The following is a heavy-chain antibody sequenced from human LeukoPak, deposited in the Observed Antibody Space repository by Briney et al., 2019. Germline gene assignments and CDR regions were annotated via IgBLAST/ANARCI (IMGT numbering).Heavy chain of an antibody. J-gene: IGHJ4*02. CDR1: GFTFSSNG. V-gene: IGHV3-30*02. CDR2: TRYDGSNK. D-gene: IGHD1-26*01. CDR3: AKASSGNVDLDY. Sequence: PGGSLRLSCLASGFTFSSNGMHWVRQVPGKGLEWVAFTRYDGSNKYYGDSVKGRFTISRDNSKNTLYLQMNSLKVEDTAVYYCAKASSGNVDLDYWGQGTLVTVSS.